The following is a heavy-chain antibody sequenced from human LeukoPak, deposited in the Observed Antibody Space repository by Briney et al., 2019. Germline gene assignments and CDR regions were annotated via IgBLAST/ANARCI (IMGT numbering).Heavy chain of an antibody. V-gene: IGHV3-21*01. D-gene: IGHD5-12*01. CDR2: ISTSSHHI. CDR1: GFTFSSYS. CDR3: ARGYDYNWFDP. J-gene: IGHJ5*02. Sequence: GGSLRLSCAASGFTFSSYSMNWVRQAPGEGLEWVSSISTSSHHIYYADSVKGRFTISRDNAKNSLYLQMNSLRAEDTAVYYCARGYDYNWFDPWGQGTLVTVSS.